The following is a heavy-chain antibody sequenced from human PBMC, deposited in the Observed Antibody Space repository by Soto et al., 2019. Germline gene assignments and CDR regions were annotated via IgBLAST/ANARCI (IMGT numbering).Heavy chain of an antibody. D-gene: IGHD1-1*01. CDR1: GFTFSSYG. J-gene: IGHJ1*01. CDR3: TRAGTTGTMGTRMIGGH. CDR2: IWYDGSNK. V-gene: IGHV3-33*01. Sequence: QVQLVESGGGVVQPGRSLRLSCAASGFTFSSYGMHWVRQAPGKGLEWVAVIWYDGSNKYYADSVKGRFTISRDNSKNTLYLEMNSLRAKDTAVYYCTRAGTTGTMGTRMIGGHWGQGTLVTVSS.